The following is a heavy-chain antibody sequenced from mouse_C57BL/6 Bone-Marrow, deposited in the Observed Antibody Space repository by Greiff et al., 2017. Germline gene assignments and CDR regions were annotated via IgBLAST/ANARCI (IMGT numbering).Heavy chain of an antibody. CDR2: IDPSDSYT. CDR3: ARVPDSSGYFAY. V-gene: IGHV1-59*01. D-gene: IGHD3-2*02. J-gene: IGHJ3*01. Sequence: QVQLQQPGAELVRPGTSVKLSCKASGYTFTSYWMHWVKQRPGQGLEWIGVIDPSDSYTNYNQKFKGKATLTVDTSSSTAYMQLSSLTSEDTAIYYCARVPDSSGYFAYWGQGTLVTVSA. CDR1: GYTFTSYW.